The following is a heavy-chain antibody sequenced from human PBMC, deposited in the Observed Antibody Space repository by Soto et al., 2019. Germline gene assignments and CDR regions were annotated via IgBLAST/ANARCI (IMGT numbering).Heavy chain of an antibody. CDR1: RYIFSDYW. J-gene: IGHJ6*02. CDR2: IYADDSET. CDR3: ARRRGMDV. Sequence: GESLKISGKGSRYIFSDYWINWVRQMPGKGLEWMGIIYADDSETRYSPSFQGQVTISVDKSTNTAYLHWTRLKASDSAMYYCARRRGMDVWGQGTTVTVSS. V-gene: IGHV5-51*01.